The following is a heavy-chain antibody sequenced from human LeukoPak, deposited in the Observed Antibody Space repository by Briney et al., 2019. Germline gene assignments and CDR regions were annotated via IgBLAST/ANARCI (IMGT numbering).Heavy chain of an antibody. CDR2: IYYSGST. Sequence: SETLSLTCSVSGGFLTYYYWTWIRQPPGRRPEWIGFIYYSGSTNYNPSLKSRVTISVDTSKNQFSLKLSSVTAEDTAVYYCARRGGSPLGAFDIWGQGTMVTVSS. CDR3: ARRGGSPLGAFDI. V-gene: IGHV4-59*12. D-gene: IGHD1-26*01. J-gene: IGHJ3*02. CDR1: GGFLTYYY.